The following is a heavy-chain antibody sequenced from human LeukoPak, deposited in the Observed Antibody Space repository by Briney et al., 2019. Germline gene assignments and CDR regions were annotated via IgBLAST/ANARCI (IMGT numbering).Heavy chain of an antibody. V-gene: IGHV1-8*03. Sequence: ASVKVSCKASGYTFTSYDINWVRQATGQGLEWMGWINPNSGNTGYAQKFQGRVTITRNTSISTAYMELSSLRSEDTAVYYCARARPQLLSSTSCYNWFDPWGQGTLVTVSS. J-gene: IGHJ5*02. CDR2: INPNSGNT. CDR1: GYTFTSYD. CDR3: ARARPQLLSSTSCYNWFDP. D-gene: IGHD2-2*01.